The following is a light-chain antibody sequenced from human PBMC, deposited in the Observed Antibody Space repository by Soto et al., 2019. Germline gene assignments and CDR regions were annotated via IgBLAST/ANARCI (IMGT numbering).Light chain of an antibody. CDR1: QSVSSS. Sequence: ETLVTQSPATLSVSPGARATLSCRASQSVSSSLAWYQQKPGQAPRLLIYGASTRATGIPARFSGSGSGTEFTLTISSLQSVDFAVYSCQQYNNWPWTFGQGTKVDIK. J-gene: IGKJ1*01. CDR2: GAS. CDR3: QQYNNWPWT. V-gene: IGKV3-15*01.